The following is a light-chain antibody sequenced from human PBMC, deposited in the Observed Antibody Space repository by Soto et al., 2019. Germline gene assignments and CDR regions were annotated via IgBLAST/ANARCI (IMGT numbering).Light chain of an antibody. V-gene: IGLV1-51*02. CDR1: SSNIGNNY. Sequence: QSVLTQPPSVSAAPGQKVTISCSGSSSNIGNNYVSWYQQLPGTAPKLLIYENNKRPSGIPDRFSGSKSGTSATLGITGLQTGDGADYYCGTWDSSLSAGVVFGGGTKLTVL. CDR3: GTWDSSLSAGVV. CDR2: ENN. J-gene: IGLJ2*01.